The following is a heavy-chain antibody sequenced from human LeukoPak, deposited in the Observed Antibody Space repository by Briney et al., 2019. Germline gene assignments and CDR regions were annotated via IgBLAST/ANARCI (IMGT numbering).Heavy chain of an antibody. D-gene: IGHD3-16*02. CDR3: ARDLVATRLPRVIGPGY. CDR1: GFTFSSHS. V-gene: IGHV3-21*04. J-gene: IGHJ4*02. Sequence: GGSLRLSCAASGFTFSSHSMNWVRQAPGKGLEWVSSISSSSSYIYYADSVKGRFTISRDNAKNSLYLQMNSLRAEDTAVYYCARDLVATRLPRVIGPGYWGQGTLVTVSS. CDR2: ISSSSSYI.